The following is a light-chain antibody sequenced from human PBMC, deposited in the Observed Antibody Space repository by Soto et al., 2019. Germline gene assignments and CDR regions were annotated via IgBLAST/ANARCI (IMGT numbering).Light chain of an antibody. Sequence: EIVLTQSPGTLSLSPGESATVSCTASQRLTTTYVAWYQQRPGQAPRLLIYDASSRDTGIPGRFSGSGSGTDFTLSISRLEPEDLAVYYCQPSGGSPGTFGQGTKVEIK. J-gene: IGKJ1*01. V-gene: IGKV3-20*01. CDR2: DAS. CDR1: QRLTTTY. CDR3: QPSGGSPGT.